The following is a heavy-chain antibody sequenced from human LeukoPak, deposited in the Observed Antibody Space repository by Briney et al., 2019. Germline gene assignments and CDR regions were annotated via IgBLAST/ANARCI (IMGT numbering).Heavy chain of an antibody. CDR1: GFTFSSYS. J-gene: IGHJ4*02. Sequence: GGSLRLSCAASGFTFSSYSMNWVRQAPGKGLEWVSYISSSSSTIYYADSVKGRFTISRDNAKNSLYLQMNSLRAEDTAVYYCARDRGAYDSSGYPMGDFDYWGQGTLVTVSS. V-gene: IGHV3-48*04. D-gene: IGHD3-22*01. CDR3: ARDRGAYDSSGYPMGDFDY. CDR2: ISSSSSTI.